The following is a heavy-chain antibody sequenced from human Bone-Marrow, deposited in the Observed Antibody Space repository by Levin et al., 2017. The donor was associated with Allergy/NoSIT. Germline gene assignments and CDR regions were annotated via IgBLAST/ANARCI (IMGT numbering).Heavy chain of an antibody. J-gene: IGHJ6*02. V-gene: IGHV3-9*01. CDR1: GFTFDDYA. CDR2: INWKGNSM. Sequence: GGSLRLSCAASGFTFDDYAMHWVRQGPGKGLEWFSSINWKGNSMDYADSVKGRFVISRDNARNYLHLQMNSLSPEDTAFYFCAKDSRSSSSMDYYYYSGVDVWGQGATVTVSS. D-gene: IGHD6-6*01. CDR3: AKDSRSSSSMDYYYYSGVDV.